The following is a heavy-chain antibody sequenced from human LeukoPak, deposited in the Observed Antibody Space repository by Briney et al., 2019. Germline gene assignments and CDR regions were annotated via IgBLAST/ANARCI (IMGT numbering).Heavy chain of an antibody. CDR3: AKPYGTDCGGDCYFDY. CDR2: ISGSGGNT. J-gene: IGHJ4*02. D-gene: IGHD2-21*02. Sequence: GGSLRLSCAAFGFTFSNYAISWVRQAPGKELEWVSAISGSGGNTYYADSVRGRFTISRDNSRNTLHLQMNRLRAEDTALYYCAKPYGTDCGGDCYFDYWGQGTLVSVSS. CDR1: GFTFSNYA. V-gene: IGHV3-23*01.